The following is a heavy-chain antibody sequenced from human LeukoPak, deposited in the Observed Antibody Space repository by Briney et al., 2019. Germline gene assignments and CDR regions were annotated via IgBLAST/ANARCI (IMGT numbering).Heavy chain of an antibody. Sequence: SVKVSCKASGGTFSSYAISWVRQAPGQGLEWMGGIIPIFGTANYAQKLQGRVTITADESTSTAYMELSSLRSEDTAVYYCASTTAAGPRLEYYYYMDVWGKGTTVTVSS. CDR2: IIPIFGTA. J-gene: IGHJ6*03. D-gene: IGHD6-13*01. CDR3: ASTTAAGPRLEYYYYMDV. CDR1: GGTFSSYA. V-gene: IGHV1-69*01.